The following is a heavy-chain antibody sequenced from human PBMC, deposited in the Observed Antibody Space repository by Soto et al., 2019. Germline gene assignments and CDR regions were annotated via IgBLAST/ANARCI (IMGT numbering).Heavy chain of an antibody. CDR3: ATYDSPYYYMDV. J-gene: IGHJ6*03. Sequence: QVQLQESGPGLVKPSETLSLTCTVSGGSISRYFWSWIRQPPGKGLQWIGHIYYSGSTDYNTSLKSRVAISVDASKTHFSLRLNSVTAADAAVYYCATYDSPYYYMDVWGKGTTVTVSS. V-gene: IGHV4-59*13. CDR1: GGSISRYF. D-gene: IGHD3-16*01. CDR2: IYYSGST.